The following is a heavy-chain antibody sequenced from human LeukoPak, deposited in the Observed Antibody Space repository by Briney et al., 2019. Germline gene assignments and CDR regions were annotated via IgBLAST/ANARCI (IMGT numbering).Heavy chain of an antibody. Sequence: ASVKVSCKASGYTFTGYYMHWVRQAPGQGLEWMGRINPNSGGTNHAQKFQGRVTMTRDTSISTAYMELSRLRSDDTAVYYCARGEYSYGPFDPWGQGTLVTVSS. J-gene: IGHJ5*02. CDR2: INPNSGGT. CDR1: GYTFTGYY. D-gene: IGHD5-18*01. CDR3: ARGEYSYGPFDP. V-gene: IGHV1-2*06.